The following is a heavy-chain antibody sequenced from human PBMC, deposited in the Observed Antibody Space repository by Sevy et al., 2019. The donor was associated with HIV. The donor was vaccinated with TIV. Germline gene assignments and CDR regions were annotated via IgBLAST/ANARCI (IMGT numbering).Heavy chain of an antibody. J-gene: IGHJ5*02. CDR3: ARVPTIFTEVNWFDP. V-gene: IGHV1-2*02. Sequence: ASVKVSCKASGYTFTAYYIHWVRQAPGQGLEYMGWINPNSGDTNYAQNSQGRVTMTSDTSISTVYMDLNRLRSDDTAVYYCARVPTIFTEVNWFDPWGQGTLVTVSS. D-gene: IGHD3-3*01. CDR2: INPNSGDT. CDR1: GYTFTAYY.